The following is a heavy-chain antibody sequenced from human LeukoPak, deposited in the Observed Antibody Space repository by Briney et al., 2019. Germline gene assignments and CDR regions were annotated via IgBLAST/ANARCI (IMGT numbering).Heavy chain of an antibody. CDR2: INPSGGST. Sequence: ASVKVSCKASGGTFSSYAISWVRQAPGQGLEWMGIINPSGGSTSYAQKFQGRVTMTRDTSTNTVYMELSSLRSEDTAVYYCARGGLTYYYDSSGPDYWGQGTLVTVSS. J-gene: IGHJ4*02. CDR3: ARGGLTYYYDSSGPDY. CDR1: GGTFSSYA. V-gene: IGHV1-46*01. D-gene: IGHD3-22*01.